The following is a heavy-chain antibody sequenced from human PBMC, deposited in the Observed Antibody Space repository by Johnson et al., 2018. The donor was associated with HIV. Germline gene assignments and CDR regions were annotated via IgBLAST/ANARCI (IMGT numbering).Heavy chain of an antibody. CDR3: ARTSCSGASCLGSDPCEV. CDR2: INGDGSRS. J-gene: IGHJ3*01. CDR1: GFTFSNYW. D-gene: IGHD2-15*01. V-gene: IGHV3-74*01. Sequence: VQLVESGGGLVQPGGSLRLSCGASGFTFSNYWMQWVRKAPGKGLVWVSRINGDGSRSTYADSVTGRFTIARDNPKNKLYLEMKSLRSVDTDVYYCARTSCSGASCLGSDPCEVWGQGTMVTVSS.